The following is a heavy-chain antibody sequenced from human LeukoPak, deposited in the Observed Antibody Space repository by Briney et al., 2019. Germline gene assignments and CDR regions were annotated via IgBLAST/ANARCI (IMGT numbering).Heavy chain of an antibody. V-gene: IGHV4-59*12. D-gene: IGHD2-15*01. CDR3: ARESRGCSGGTCYWNFDY. J-gene: IGHJ4*02. CDR1: GGSISSYY. CDR2: IYYSGST. Sequence: SETLSLTCTVSGGSISSYYWSWIRQPPGKGLEWIGYIYYSGSTNYNPSLKSRVTMSVDTSKNQFSLKLSSVTAADTAVYYCARESRGCSGGTCYWNFDYWGQGTLVTVSS.